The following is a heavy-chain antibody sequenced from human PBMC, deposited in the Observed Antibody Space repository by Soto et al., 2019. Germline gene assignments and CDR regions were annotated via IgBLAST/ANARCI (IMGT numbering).Heavy chain of an antibody. CDR3: VRLYCSSTSCYGEYYMDV. J-gene: IGHJ6*03. CDR1: GYTFTSYG. Sequence: GASVKVSCKASGYTFTSYGISWVRQAPGQGLEWMGWISAYNGNTNYAQKLQGRVTMTTDTSTSTAYMELRSLRSDDTAVYDCVRLYCSSTSCYGEYYMDVWGKGTTVTVSS. D-gene: IGHD2-2*01. V-gene: IGHV1-18*01. CDR2: ISAYNGNT.